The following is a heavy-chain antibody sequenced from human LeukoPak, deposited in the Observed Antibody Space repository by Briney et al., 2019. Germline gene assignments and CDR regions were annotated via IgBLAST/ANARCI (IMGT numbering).Heavy chain of an antibody. D-gene: IGHD6-13*01. V-gene: IGHV1-2*02. J-gene: IGHJ5*02. CDR1: GYTFTGCY. CDR3: AKDSSSWRGIRNWCDP. CDR2: MNPNSGGT. Sequence: ASVKVSCKASGYTFTGCYIHWVRQAPGQGLEWMGWMNPNSGGTNYAQKFQGRVTMTRDTSIRTAYMELRRLKSDDTAVYYCAKDSSSWRGIRNWCDPWGQGTLVTVSS.